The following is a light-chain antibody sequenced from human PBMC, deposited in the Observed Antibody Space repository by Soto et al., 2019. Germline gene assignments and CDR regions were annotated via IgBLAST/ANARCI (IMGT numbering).Light chain of an antibody. CDR1: QSVSSSY. CDR2: GAS. CDR3: QQYGSSPPWT. J-gene: IGKJ1*01. V-gene: IGKV3-20*01. Sequence: EIVLTQSPGTLSLSPGERATLSCRASQSVSSSYLAWYQQKPGQAPRLLIYGASSRATCIPDRFSDSGSGTDFTLTISRLEPEDFAVYYCQQYGSSPPWTFGQGTKV.